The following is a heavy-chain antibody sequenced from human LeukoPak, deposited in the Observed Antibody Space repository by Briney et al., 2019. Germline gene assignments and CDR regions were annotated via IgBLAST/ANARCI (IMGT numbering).Heavy chain of an antibody. D-gene: IGHD3-10*01. Sequence: SETLSLTCTVSGYSISNGYYWGWIRQPPGKGLEWVGSISHRGSTYYNPSLRSRITISLDRSKQKFSLKLTSVTAADTAVYYCARHRYYYGSGSYLRWFDPWGQGTLVTVSS. CDR1: GYSISNGYY. CDR2: ISHRGST. J-gene: IGHJ5*02. V-gene: IGHV4-38-2*02. CDR3: ARHRYYYGSGSYLRWFDP.